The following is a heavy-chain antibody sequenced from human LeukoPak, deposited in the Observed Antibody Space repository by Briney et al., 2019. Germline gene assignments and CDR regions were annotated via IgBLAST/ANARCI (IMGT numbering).Heavy chain of an antibody. J-gene: IGHJ1*01. CDR2: IYSSGST. Sequence: SETLSLTCTVSGGSISSYYWYWIRQPPGEGLEWIGYIYSSGSTNYNPSLKSRVTISVDTSKNQFSLKLSSVTAADTAVYYCATPGWNPVGFQHWGQGTLVTVSS. CDR1: GGSISSYY. V-gene: IGHV4-59*12. D-gene: IGHD1-1*01. CDR3: ATPGWNPVGFQH.